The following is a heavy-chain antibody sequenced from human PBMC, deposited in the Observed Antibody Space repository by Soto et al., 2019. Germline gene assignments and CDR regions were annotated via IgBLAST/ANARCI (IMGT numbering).Heavy chain of an antibody. CDR2: MNPNSGNT. D-gene: IGHD3-10*01. J-gene: IGHJ4*02. Sequence: GASVKVSCKASGYTFTSYDMNWVRQATGQGLEWMGWMNPNSGNTGYTQKFQGRVTLTRNTSISTAYLELSSLSSEDTAVYYCARGLKLWFGQLGFDSWGQGTRVTVSS. V-gene: IGHV1-8*01. CDR1: GYTFTSYD. CDR3: ARGLKLWFGQLGFDS.